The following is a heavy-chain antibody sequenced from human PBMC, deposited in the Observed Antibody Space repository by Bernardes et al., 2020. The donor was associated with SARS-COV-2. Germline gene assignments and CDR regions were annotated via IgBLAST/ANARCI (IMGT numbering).Heavy chain of an antibody. Sequence: SETLSLTCTVSGGSISSSSYYWGWIRQPPGKGLEWIGSIYYSGSTYYNPSLKSRVTISVDTSKNQFSLKVTSVNAADTAVYYCARGVQGVIITSPYYYGMDVWGQGTTVTVSS. D-gene: IGHD3-10*01. V-gene: IGHV4-39*07. CDR2: IYYSGST. J-gene: IGHJ6*02. CDR1: GGSISSSSYY. CDR3: ARGVQGVIITSPYYYGMDV.